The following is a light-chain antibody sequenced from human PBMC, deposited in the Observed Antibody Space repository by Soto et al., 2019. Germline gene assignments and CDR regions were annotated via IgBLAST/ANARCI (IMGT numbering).Light chain of an antibody. J-gene: IGLJ2*01. CDR3: APWDDSLNGPA. Sequence: QSVLTQPPSASGTPGQRVTVSCSGTYSNIGINDVHWYRQLSGTAPQILIYDTSQRATGVPDRFSGSRSGTSASLVISGLQTADEADYHCAPWDDSLNGPAFGGGTKLTVL. V-gene: IGLV1-44*01. CDR1: YSNIGIND. CDR2: DTS.